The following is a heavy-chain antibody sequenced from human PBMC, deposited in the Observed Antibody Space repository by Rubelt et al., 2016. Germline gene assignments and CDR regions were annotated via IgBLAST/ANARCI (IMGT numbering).Heavy chain of an antibody. J-gene: IGHJ4*02. CDR1: GFTVSRNY. CDR2: IYSGGST. D-gene: IGHD7-27*01. Sequence: EVQLVESGGGLVQPGGSLRLSCAASGFTVSRNYMSRVRQAPGKGLEWVSVIYSGGSTHYADSVKGRFTTSGDSSKNTLYLQMNSLRAEDTAGYYCARNWGFDYWGQGTLVTVSS. V-gene: IGHV3-66*01. CDR3: ARNWGFDY.